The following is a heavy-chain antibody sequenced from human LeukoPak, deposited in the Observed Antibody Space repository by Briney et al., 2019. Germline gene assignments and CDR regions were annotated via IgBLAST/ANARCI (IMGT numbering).Heavy chain of an antibody. CDR1: GFTFTNYA. J-gene: IGHJ5*02. D-gene: IGHD6-13*01. CDR3: AKSDSSSWYVFYP. V-gene: IGHV3-23*01. Sequence: GGSLRLSCAASGFTFTNYALSWVRQAPGKGLEWVSGISASGGSTYYADSVKGRFTISRDNSKNTLFLQMNSLRAEDTAVYHCAKSDSSSWYVFYPWGQGTLVTVSS. CDR2: ISASGGST.